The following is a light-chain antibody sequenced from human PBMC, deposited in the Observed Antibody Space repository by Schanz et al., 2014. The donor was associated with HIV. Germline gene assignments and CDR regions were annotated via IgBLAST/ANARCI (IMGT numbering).Light chain of an antibody. Sequence: QSVLTQPPSASGTPGQRVTISCSGSSSNIGSNYVFWYQQLPGTAPNLLISRNNQRPSGVPDRFSGSKSGTSASLAISGLRFEDEADYYCAAWDDSLNAWVFGGGTKLTVL. V-gene: IGLV1-47*01. CDR3: AAWDDSLNAWV. J-gene: IGLJ3*02. CDR2: RNN. CDR1: SSNIGSNY.